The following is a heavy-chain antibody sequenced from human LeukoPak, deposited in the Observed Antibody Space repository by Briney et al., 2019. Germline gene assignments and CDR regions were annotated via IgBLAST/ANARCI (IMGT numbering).Heavy chain of an antibody. Sequence: GGSLRLSCSASGFTFSSYAMHWVRQAPGKGLEYVSAISSNGGSTYYADFVKGRFTISRDNSKNTLYLQMSSLRAEDTAVYYCVKDRYLYYDILTGYSLFDYWGQGTLVTVSS. D-gene: IGHD3-9*01. CDR2: ISSNGGST. CDR1: GFTFSSYA. CDR3: VKDRYLYYDILTGYSLFDY. J-gene: IGHJ4*02. V-gene: IGHV3-64D*06.